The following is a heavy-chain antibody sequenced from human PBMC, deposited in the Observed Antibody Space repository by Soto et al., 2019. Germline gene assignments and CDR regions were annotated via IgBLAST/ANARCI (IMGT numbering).Heavy chain of an antibody. J-gene: IGHJ4*02. D-gene: IGHD3-3*01. V-gene: IGHV4-59*01. CDR1: GGSISSYY. CDR3: ARVGYYDFWSGYYGHFDY. CDR2: IYYSGST. Sequence: SETLSLTCTVSGGSISSYYWSWIRQPPGKGLEWIGYIYYSGSTNYNPSLKSRVTISVDTSKNQFSLKLSSVTAADTAVYYCARVGYYDFWSGYYGHFDYWGQGTLITVSS.